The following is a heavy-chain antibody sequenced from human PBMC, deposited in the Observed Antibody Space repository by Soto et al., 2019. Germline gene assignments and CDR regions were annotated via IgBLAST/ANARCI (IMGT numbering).Heavy chain of an antibody. CDR2: IMPVLPTP. Sequence: VQLEQSGPEVKKPGSSVKVSCKASGGTFSTSALSWVRQAPGQGLEWMGGIMPVLPTPDSAQKFQGRVTITADESTSTAYMELGGLTSDDTAVYYCARDKDRLQLGGNYYYILDVWGQGTAVTVSS. V-gene: IGHV1-69*11. CDR3: ARDKDRLQLGGNYYYILDV. J-gene: IGHJ6*02. D-gene: IGHD5-12*01. CDR1: GGTFSTSA.